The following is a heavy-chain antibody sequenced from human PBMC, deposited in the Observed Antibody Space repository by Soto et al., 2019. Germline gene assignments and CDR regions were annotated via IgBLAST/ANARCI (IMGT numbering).Heavy chain of an antibody. Sequence: GGSLRLSCAASGFTFSSSSMNWVRQAPGKGLEWVSYISSSSSTIYYADSVKGRFTISRDNAKNSLYLQMNSLRDEDTAVYYCARDRYCISTSCYVYYYYGMDVWGQGTTVTVSS. CDR1: GFTFSSSS. CDR2: ISSSSSTI. CDR3: ARDRYCISTSCYVYYYYGMDV. J-gene: IGHJ6*02. V-gene: IGHV3-48*02. D-gene: IGHD2-2*01.